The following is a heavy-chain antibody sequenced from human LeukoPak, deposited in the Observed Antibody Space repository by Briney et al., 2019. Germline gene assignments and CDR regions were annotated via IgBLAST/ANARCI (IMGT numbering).Heavy chain of an antibody. V-gene: IGHV1-46*01. Sequence: ASVKVSCEASGYTFTSYYMHWVRQAPGQGLEWMGIINPSGGSTSYAQKFQGRVTMTRDTSTSTVYMELSSLRSEDTAVYYCATVGSNYYYGMDVWGQGTTVTVSS. CDR3: ATVGSNYYYGMDV. CDR1: GYTFTSYY. CDR2: INPSGGST. D-gene: IGHD1-26*01. J-gene: IGHJ6*02.